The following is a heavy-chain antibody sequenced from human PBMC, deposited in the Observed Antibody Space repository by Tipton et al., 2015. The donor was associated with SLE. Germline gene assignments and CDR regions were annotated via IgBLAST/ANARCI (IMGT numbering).Heavy chain of an antibody. D-gene: IGHD3-10*01. CDR1: GGSISSYY. CDR2: IYYSGST. V-gene: IGHV4-59*01. CDR3: ARGGDWFDP. J-gene: IGHJ5*02. Sequence: TLSLTCTVSGGSISSYYWSWIRQPPGKGLEWSGYIYYSGSTNYNPSLKSRVTISVDTSKNQFSLKLSSVTAADTAVYYCARGGDWFDPWGQGTLVTVSS.